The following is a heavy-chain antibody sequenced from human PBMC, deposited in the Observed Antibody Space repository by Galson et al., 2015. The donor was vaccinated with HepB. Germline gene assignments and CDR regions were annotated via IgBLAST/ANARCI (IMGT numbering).Heavy chain of an antibody. D-gene: IGHD6-19*01. CDR2: ISSNGGST. J-gene: IGHJ5*02. V-gene: IGHV3-64D*06. CDR1: GFTFSSYA. Sequence: SLRLSCAASGFTFSSYAMHWVRQAPGKGLEYVSAISSNGGSTYYADSVKGRFTISRDNSKNTLYLQMSSLRAEDTAVYYCVKDSDSGWSTGGWFDPWGQGTLVTVSS. CDR3: VKDSDSGWSTGGWFDP.